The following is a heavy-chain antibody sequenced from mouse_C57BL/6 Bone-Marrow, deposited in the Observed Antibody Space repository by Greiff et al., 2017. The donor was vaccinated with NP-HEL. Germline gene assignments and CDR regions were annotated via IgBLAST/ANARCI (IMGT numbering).Heavy chain of an antibody. D-gene: IGHD2-2*01. CDR3: TEIYYGYDGYAMDY. CDR1: GFTFSDAW. V-gene: IGHV6-6*01. Sequence: EVMLVESGGGLVQPGGSMKLSCAASGFTFSDAWMDWVRQSPEKGLEWVAEIRNKANNHATYYAESVKGRFTISRDDSKSSVYLQMNSLRAEDTGIYYCTEIYYGYDGYAMDYWGQGTSVTVSS. J-gene: IGHJ4*01. CDR2: IRNKANNHAT.